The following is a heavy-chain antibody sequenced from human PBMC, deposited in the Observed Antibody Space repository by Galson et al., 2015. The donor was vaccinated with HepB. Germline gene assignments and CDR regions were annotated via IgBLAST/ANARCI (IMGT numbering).Heavy chain of an antibody. D-gene: IGHD6-13*01. CDR2: ISSSSTYI. J-gene: IGHJ4*02. Sequence: SLRLSCAASGFTFSGYTMNWVRQAPGKGLEWVSCISSSSTYIFYADSVKGRFTISRDTAKNSLYLQMSTLRAEDTAVYYCARGNIRVPGTEISGEIDYWGQGTLVTVSS. CDR3: ARGNIRVPGTEISGEIDY. CDR1: GFTFSGYT. V-gene: IGHV3-21*01.